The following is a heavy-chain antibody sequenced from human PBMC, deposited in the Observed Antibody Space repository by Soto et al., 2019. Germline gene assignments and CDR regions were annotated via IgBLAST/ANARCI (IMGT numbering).Heavy chain of an antibody. CDR3: AREGLDTAGFFDV. J-gene: IGHJ3*01. CDR1: GFTFRSYW. CDR2: IEGDGSST. V-gene: IGHV3-74*01. Sequence: PGGSLRLSCAASGFTFRSYWMHWVRQAPGKGLEWVSRIEGDGSSTTSADSVKGRFTVSRDDARNTLYLQMSSLRADDTAIYYCAREGLDTAGFFDVWGQGTMVTVSS. D-gene: IGHD6-13*01.